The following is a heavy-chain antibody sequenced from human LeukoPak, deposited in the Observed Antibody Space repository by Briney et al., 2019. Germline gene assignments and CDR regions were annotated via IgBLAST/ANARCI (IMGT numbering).Heavy chain of an antibody. V-gene: IGHV4-59*01. CDR2: MYSSEST. CDR1: GGSISSYY. CDR3: ARGSPLDWYFDL. J-gene: IGHJ2*01. Sequence: SETLSLTCTVSGGSISSYYWSWIRQPPGKGLEWIGYMYSSESTKYNPSLKSRVTISVDTSGNQFSLKLTSLTAADTAVYYCARGSPLDWYFDLWGRGTLVTVSS.